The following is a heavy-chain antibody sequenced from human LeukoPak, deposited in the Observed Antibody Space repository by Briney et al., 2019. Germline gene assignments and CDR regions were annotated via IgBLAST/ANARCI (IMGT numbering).Heavy chain of an antibody. V-gene: IGHV4-34*01. D-gene: IGHD3-22*01. CDR3: ARPPNYYDSSGYYYAACDI. CDR1: GGSFSGYY. Sequence: SETLSLTCAVYGGSFSGYYWSWIRQPPGKGLEWIGEINHSGSTNYNPSLKSRVTISVDTSKNQFSLKLSSVTAADTAVYYCARPPNYYDSSGYYYAACDIWGQGTMVTVSS. J-gene: IGHJ3*02. CDR2: INHSGST.